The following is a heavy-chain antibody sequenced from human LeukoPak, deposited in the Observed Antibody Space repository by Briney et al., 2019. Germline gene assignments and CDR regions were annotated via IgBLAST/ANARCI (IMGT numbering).Heavy chain of an antibody. CDR2: IYTSGST. CDR3: ARVDLCGGSCYDAFDI. V-gene: IGHV4-4*07. Sequence: SETLSLTCTVSGGSISSYYWGWIRQPAGKGLEWIGRIYTSGSTNYNPSIKSRVTMSVDTSKNQFSLKLSSVTAADTAVYYCARVDLCGGSCYDAFDIWGQGTMVTVSS. CDR1: GGSISSYY. D-gene: IGHD2-15*01. J-gene: IGHJ3*02.